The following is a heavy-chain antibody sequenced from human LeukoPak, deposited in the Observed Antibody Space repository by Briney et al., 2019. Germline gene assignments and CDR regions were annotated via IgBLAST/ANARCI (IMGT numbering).Heavy chain of an antibody. Sequence: PGGSLTLSCAASGFTFSDHYMDWVRQAPGKGLEWVGRSRNKANSYTTDYAASVKGRFTISRDDSKNSLSLQMNSLKSEDTAVYYCAKLSPYGSSWHSWGQGTMVTVSS. V-gene: IGHV3-72*01. CDR3: AKLSPYGSSWHS. D-gene: IGHD6-13*01. CDR2: SRNKANSYTT. J-gene: IGHJ3*01. CDR1: GFTFSDHY.